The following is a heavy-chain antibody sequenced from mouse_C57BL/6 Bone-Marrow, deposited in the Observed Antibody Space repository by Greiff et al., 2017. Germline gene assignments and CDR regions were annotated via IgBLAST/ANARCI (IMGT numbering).Heavy chain of an antibody. D-gene: IGHD1-2*01. CDR2: ITHSGET. V-gene: IGHV12-3*01. CDR3: AGDRSDYGGPYAMDY. CDR1: GFPITSGYY. J-gene: IGHJ4*01. Sequence: VQLMESGPGLVKPSQSLFLTCSITGFPITSGYYWIWIRQSPGKPLEWMGYITHSGETFYNPSLQSPISITRETSKNQFFLQLNSVTTEDTAMYYCAGDRSDYGGPYAMDYWGQGTSVTVSS.